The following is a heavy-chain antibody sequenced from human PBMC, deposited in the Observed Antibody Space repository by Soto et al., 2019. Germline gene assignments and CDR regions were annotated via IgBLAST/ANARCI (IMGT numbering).Heavy chain of an antibody. CDR1: GVSISSGGYY. J-gene: IGHJ4*02. CDR3: ARYRISGSWSKFDY. Sequence: SETLSLTCTVSGVSISSGGYYWSWIRQHPGKGLQWIGNIYYSGSTNYNPSLKSRIIISLDTSKNQFSLKLSSVAAADTAVYFCARYRISGSWSKFDYWGQGTLVTVSS. D-gene: IGHD6-13*01. CDR2: IYYSGST. V-gene: IGHV4-31*03.